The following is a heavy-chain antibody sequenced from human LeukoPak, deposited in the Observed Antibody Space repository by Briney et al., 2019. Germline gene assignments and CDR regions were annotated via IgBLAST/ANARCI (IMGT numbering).Heavy chain of an antibody. Sequence: PSQTLSLTCAVSGGSISIGGYSWSWIRQPPGKGLEWIGYIYHSGSTYYNPSLKSRVTISVDRSKNRFSLKLSSVTAADTAVYYCARGRGSGSYYNGPRYDYWGQGTLVTVSS. CDR3: ARGRGSGSYYNGPRYDY. CDR2: IYHSGST. CDR1: GGSISIGGYS. V-gene: IGHV4-30-2*01. J-gene: IGHJ4*02. D-gene: IGHD3-10*01.